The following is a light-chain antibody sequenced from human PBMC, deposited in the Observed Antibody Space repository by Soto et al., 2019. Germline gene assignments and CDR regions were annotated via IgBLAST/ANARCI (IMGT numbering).Light chain of an antibody. V-gene: IGLV1-51*01. CDR3: GSWESSLYAVV. Sequence: QSVLTQPPSVSAAPGQKVTISCSGSSSNIGKNFVSWYQQLPGTAPKLVVYDINKRPSGIPDRFSVSKSGTSATLAITGLQTGDEADYYCGSWESSLYAVVFGGGTKLTVL. J-gene: IGLJ2*01. CDR1: SSNIGKNF. CDR2: DIN.